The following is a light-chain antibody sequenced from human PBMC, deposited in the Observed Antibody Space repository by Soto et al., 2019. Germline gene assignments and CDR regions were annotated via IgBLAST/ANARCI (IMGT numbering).Light chain of an antibody. CDR1: RSNIGSNL. CDR3: ASWDDSLKGVL. J-gene: IGLJ3*02. Sequence: QSVLTQPPSASGTPGQRVSISCSGGRSNIGSNLVSWYQQLPGAAPNLLLYFNDQRPSGVPDRFSGSKSGTSASLAVSELQSEDEADYFCASWDDSLKGVLFGGGTKQTVL. V-gene: IGLV1-44*01. CDR2: FND.